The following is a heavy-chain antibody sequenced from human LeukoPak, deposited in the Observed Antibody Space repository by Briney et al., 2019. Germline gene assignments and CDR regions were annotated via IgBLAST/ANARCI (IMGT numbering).Heavy chain of an antibody. D-gene: IGHD4-23*01. CDR1: GGSISNSSYS. CDR2: IYYSGSA. Sequence: SETLSLTCIVSGGSISNSSYSWGWIGQPPGKGLEWIGSIYYSGSAYYNPSLKSRVTISVDTSKNQFSLKLTSVTAADTAVYYRARHWVVIPNYWGQGTLVTVSS. CDR3: ARHWVVIPNY. V-gene: IGHV4-39*01. J-gene: IGHJ4*02.